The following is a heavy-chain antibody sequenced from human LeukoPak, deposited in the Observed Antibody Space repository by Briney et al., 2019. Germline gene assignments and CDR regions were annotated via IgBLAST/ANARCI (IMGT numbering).Heavy chain of an antibody. D-gene: IGHD3-22*01. V-gene: IGHV3-23*01. CDR3: AKRRTRAYYYDSSGYYYGYYFDY. J-gene: IGHJ4*02. Sequence: GGSLRLSCLTSGFTLSTNAMSWVRQAPGKGLEWISGISGSGASTYYADSVKGRFTISRDNSKNTLYLQMNSLRAEDTAVYYCAKRRTRAYYYDSSGYYYGYYFDYWGQGTLVTVSS. CDR2: ISGSGAST. CDR1: GFTLSTNA.